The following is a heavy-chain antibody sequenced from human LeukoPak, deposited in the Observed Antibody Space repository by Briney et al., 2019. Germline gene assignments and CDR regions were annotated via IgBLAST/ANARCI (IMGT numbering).Heavy chain of an antibody. CDR1: GFTFSNYE. D-gene: IGHD5-12*01. CDR2: ISDSGSFI. CDR3: ARELDGNGYGY. Sequence: GGSLRLSCATSGFTFSNYEMTWVRQAPGKGLEWIPYISDSGSFIDYADSVKGRFTISRDNAKNSLYLQMNSLRAEDTAVYYCARELDGNGYGYWGQGTRVSVSS. J-gene: IGHJ4*02. V-gene: IGHV3-48*03.